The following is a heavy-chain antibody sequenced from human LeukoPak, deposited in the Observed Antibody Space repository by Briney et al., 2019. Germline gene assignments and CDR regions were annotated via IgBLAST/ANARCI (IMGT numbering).Heavy chain of an antibody. CDR3: AHAYCGGACYSYYFDY. CDR1: GFSLSTRGVG. D-gene: IGHD2-21*01. CDR2: IYWDDDK. J-gene: IGHJ4*02. V-gene: IGHV2-5*02. Sequence: ESGPTLVKPTQTLTLTCSFSGFSLSTRGVGVGWIRQPPGQALEWLALIYWDDDKRYSPFLKGRLTITKDTSKNQVVLTMTNMDPVDTATYYCAHAYCGGACYSYYFDYWGQGTLVAVSS.